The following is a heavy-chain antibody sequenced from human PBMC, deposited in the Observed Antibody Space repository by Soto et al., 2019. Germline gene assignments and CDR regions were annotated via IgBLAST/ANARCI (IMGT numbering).Heavy chain of an antibody. V-gene: IGHV3-48*02. Sequence: EVQLVESGGGLVQPGGSLRLSCAASGFTFSSYSMNWVRQAPGKGLEWVSYISSSSSTIYYADSVKGRFTISRDNAKNSLYLQMNSLRDEDTAVYYFARDLITMIAQPFDIWGQGTMVTVSS. CDR2: ISSSSSTI. CDR3: ARDLITMIAQPFDI. J-gene: IGHJ3*02. CDR1: GFTFSSYS. D-gene: IGHD3-22*01.